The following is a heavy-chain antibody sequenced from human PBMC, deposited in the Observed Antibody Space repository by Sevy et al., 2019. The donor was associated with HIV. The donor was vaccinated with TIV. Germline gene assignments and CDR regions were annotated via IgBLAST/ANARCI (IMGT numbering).Heavy chain of an antibody. CDR2: INDSGST. CDR1: GGSFSGYY. J-gene: IGHJ6*02. CDR3: ARAHWRRDGYNYDYYYYGMDV. D-gene: IGHD5-12*01. Sequence: SETLSLTCAVDGGSFSGYYWSWIRQPPGKGLEWSGEINDSGSTNYNPSLKSRCTISVDTSKNQFSLKLSSVTAADTAVYYCARAHWRRDGYNYDYYYYGMDVWGQGATLTVS. V-gene: IGHV4-34*01.